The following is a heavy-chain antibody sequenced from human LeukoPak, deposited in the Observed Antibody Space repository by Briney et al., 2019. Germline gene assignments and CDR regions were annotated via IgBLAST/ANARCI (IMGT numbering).Heavy chain of an antibody. CDR1: GLSLNSYA. J-gene: IGHJ4*02. D-gene: IGHD5-12*01. V-gene: IGHV3-21*01. Sequence: GRSLRLSCAASGLSLNSYAIHWVRQAPGKGLEWVSSISSSSSYIYYADSVKGRFTISRDNAKNSLYLQMNSLRAEDTAVYYCARDKEATIWGQGTLVTVPS. CDR2: ISSSSSYI. CDR3: ARDKEATI.